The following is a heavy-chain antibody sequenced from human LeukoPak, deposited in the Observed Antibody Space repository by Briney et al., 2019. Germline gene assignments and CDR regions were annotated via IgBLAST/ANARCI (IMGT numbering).Heavy chain of an antibody. CDR2: FDPEDGET. CDR1: GYTLTELS. CDR3: ATMLRVATPYFQH. V-gene: IGHV1-24*01. D-gene: IGHD5-12*01. J-gene: IGHJ1*01. Sequence: ASVKVSCKVSGYTLTELSMHWVRQAPGKGLEWVGGFDPEDGETIYAQKFQGRVTMTEDTSTDTAYMELSSLRSEDTAVYYCATMLRVATPYFQHWGQGTLVTVSS.